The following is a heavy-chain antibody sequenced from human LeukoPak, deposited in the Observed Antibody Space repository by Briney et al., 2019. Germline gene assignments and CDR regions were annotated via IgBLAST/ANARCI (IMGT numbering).Heavy chain of an antibody. CDR3: ARVDYDGSGSGGNWFDP. CDR2: MNVNSGNT. Sequence: ASVKVSCKASGYTFTSYDINWVRQATGQGPEWMGWMNVNSGNTGYAQKFQGRVTMTRNTSINTAYMEMSSLRSEDTAVYYCARVDYDGSGSGGNWFDPWGQGTLVTVSS. D-gene: IGHD3-10*01. V-gene: IGHV1-8*01. CDR1: GYTFTSYD. J-gene: IGHJ5*02.